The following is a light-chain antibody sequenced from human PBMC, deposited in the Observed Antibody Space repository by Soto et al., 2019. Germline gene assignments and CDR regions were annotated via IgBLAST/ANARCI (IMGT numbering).Light chain of an antibody. J-gene: IGKJ5*01. CDR1: HNVDIY. CDR3: QQRKHWPPLT. V-gene: IGKV3-11*01. Sequence: EVVLTQSPATLSLSPGETATLSCRASHNVDIYLAWYQQKPGQAPRLLIYDASNRATGIPARFSGSGSGTDFTPTISSLETEDSAVYYCQQRKHWPPLTFGQGTRLE. CDR2: DAS.